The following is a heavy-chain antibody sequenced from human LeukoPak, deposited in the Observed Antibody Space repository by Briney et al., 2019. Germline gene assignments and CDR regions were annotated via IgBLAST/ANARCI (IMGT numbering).Heavy chain of an antibody. J-gene: IGHJ4*02. CDR2: ISAYNGYT. D-gene: IGHD3-22*01. V-gene: IGHV1-18*01. CDR1: GYTFTSYG. CDR3: ARDGHRRYYYDSSAYRFDY. Sequence: ASVKVSCKASGYTFTSYGISWVRQAPGQGLEWMGWISAYNGYTHCAQKFQGRVTMTTDTSTNTAYMELRSLRSDDTAVYYCARDGHRRYYYDSSAYRFDYWGQGTLVTVSS.